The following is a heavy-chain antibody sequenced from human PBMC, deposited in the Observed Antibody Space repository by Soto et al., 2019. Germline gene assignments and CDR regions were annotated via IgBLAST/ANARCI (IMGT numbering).Heavy chain of an antibody. V-gene: IGHV1-69*02. J-gene: IGHJ5*02. D-gene: IGHD1-20*01. CDR3: ASGRAVYGKNWFDP. CDR2: IIPILGIA. Sequence: GASVKVSCKASGGTFSSYTISWVRQAPGQGLEWMGRIIPILGIANYAQKFQGRVTITADKSTSTAYMELSSLRSEDTAVYYCASGRAVYGKNWFDPWGQGTLVTVSS. CDR1: GGTFSSYT.